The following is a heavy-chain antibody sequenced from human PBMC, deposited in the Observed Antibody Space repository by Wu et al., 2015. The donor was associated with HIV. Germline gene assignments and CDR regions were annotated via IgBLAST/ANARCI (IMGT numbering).Heavy chain of an antibody. V-gene: IGHV1-18*01. Sequence: QVHLEQSGAEVKKPGSSVQVSCKASGGSFTNFAFSWVRQAPGQGLEWMGWISGYNGKTSYAQTFQDRVIMTIETSKSTAYMELRSLKSDDTAIYFCLRDQQWPPEDYHYYGFDVWGQGTTITVSS. CDR2: ISGYNGKT. D-gene: IGHD6-19*01. CDR1: GGSFTNFA. CDR3: LRDQQWPPEDYHYYGFDV. J-gene: IGHJ6*02.